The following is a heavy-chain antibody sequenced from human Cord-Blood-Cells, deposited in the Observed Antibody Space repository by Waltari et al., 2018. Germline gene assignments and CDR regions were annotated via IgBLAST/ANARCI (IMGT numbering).Heavy chain of an antibody. V-gene: IGHV3-48*02. CDR2: LSSSSSTI. D-gene: IGHD1-26*01. CDR3: ARDLRKVGMGWFDP. Sequence: EVQLVESGGGLVQPGGSLRLSCAAYGFRSSSYSMHWVRTAPGKGLEWVSYLSSSSSTINYADSVKGRFTISRDNAKNSLYLQMNSLRDEDTAVYYCARDLRKVGMGWFDPWGQGTLVTVSS. J-gene: IGHJ5*02. CDR1: GFRSSSYS.